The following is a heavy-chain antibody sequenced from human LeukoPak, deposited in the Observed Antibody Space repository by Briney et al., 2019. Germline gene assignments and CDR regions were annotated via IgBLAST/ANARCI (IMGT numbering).Heavy chain of an antibody. Sequence: PGGSLRLSCAASGFTFDSFTIHWVRQTPGKGLEWVSLINRRGHTFYADSVKGRFTISRDNAKNSLYLQMNSLRAEDTAVYYCARDRPRIAAAGNTIDYWGQGTLVTVSS. D-gene: IGHD6-13*01. CDR3: ARDRPRIAAAGNTIDY. CDR1: GFTFDSFT. V-gene: IGHV3-43*01. CDR2: INRRGHT. J-gene: IGHJ4*02.